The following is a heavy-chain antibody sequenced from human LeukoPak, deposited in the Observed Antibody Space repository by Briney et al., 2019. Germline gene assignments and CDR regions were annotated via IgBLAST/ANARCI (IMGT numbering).Heavy chain of an antibody. CDR3: ARPFRTGWSSSFDS. D-gene: IGHD3-9*01. Sequence: SGTLSLTCTVSGGSISNYYWGWIRQTPGKGLEWIGYIHSSGSTKYNPSLQSRVTISVDMSKSQLSLKMTSVTAADTAVYYCARPFRTGWSSSFDSWGQGTLVTVSS. CDR1: GGSISNYY. V-gene: IGHV4-59*13. CDR2: IHSSGST. J-gene: IGHJ4*02.